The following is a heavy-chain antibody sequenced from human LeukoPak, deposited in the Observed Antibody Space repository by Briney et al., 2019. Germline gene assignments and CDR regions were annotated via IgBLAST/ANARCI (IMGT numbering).Heavy chain of an antibody. Sequence: SETLSLTCAVYGGSFSGYYWSWIRQPPGKGLEWIGEINHSGSTNYNPSLKSRVTISVDTSKNQFSLNLSSVTAADTAVYYFARDENTPLPGAYLGQGTLVTVSS. J-gene: IGHJ4*02. CDR2: INHSGST. V-gene: IGHV4-34*01. CDR1: GGSFSGYY. D-gene: IGHD2/OR15-2a*01. CDR3: ARDENTPLPGAY.